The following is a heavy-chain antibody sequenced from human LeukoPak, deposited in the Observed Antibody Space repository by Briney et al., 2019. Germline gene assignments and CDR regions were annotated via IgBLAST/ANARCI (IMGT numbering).Heavy chain of an antibody. CDR2: INAYNGDT. Sequence: ASVKVSCKASGYTFINYAIHWVRQAPGQRLEWMGWINAYNGDTEYSQKFQGRVTITRDTSASTAYMELSTLRSEDTAVYYCARGSSSDWPLEYWGRGILLTVSS. CDR1: GYTFINYA. J-gene: IGHJ4*02. V-gene: IGHV1-3*01. D-gene: IGHD6-19*01. CDR3: ARGSSSDWPLEY.